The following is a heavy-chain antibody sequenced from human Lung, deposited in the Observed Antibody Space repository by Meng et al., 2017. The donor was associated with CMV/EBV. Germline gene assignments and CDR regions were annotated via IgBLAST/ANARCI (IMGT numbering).Heavy chain of an antibody. Sequence: SXXVSCKASGYTLTTYGINWVRQAPGQGLEWMGWVNPYNGDGGYAQRFQGRVTVTTDTSINTAYLELTSLRSDETDVYYCVRAGNGLEIWGQGTTVTVSS. V-gene: IGHV1-8*01. D-gene: IGHD4-17*01. J-gene: IGHJ6*02. CDR3: VRAGNGLEI. CDR2: VNPYNGDG. CDR1: GYTLTTYG.